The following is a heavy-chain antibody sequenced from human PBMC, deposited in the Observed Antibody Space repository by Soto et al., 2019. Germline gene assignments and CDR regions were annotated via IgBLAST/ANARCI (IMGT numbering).Heavy chain of an antibody. CDR1: GFTFSSYA. CDR3: AKDTDIVVVPAAISPFDY. Sequence: GGSLRLSCAASGFTFSSYAMSWVRQAPGKGQEWVSAISGSGGSTYYADSVKGRFTISRDNSKNTLYLQMNSLRAEDTAVYYCAKDTDIVVVPAAISPFDYWGQGTLVTVSS. D-gene: IGHD2-2*02. CDR2: ISGSGGST. V-gene: IGHV3-23*01. J-gene: IGHJ4*02.